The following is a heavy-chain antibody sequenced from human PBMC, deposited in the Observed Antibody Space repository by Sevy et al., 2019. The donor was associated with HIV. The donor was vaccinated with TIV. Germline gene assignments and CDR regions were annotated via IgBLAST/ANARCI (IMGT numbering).Heavy chain of an antibody. CDR3: ARPRANYVDNYFFYAMDV. J-gene: IGHJ6*02. CDR2: ISFDESDK. V-gene: IGHV3-30-3*01. CDR1: GFAFTNYYA. Sequence: GALRLSCAASGFAFTNYYAMHWVRQAPGKGLEWVALISFDESDKYYADSVKGRFTISRDNFKNTLYLQMNSLTTEDTAVYYCARPRANYVDNYFFYAMDVWGQWTTVTVSS. D-gene: IGHD4-17*01.